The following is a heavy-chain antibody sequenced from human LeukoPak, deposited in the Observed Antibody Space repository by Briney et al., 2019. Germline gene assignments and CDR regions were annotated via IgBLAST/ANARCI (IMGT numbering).Heavy chain of an antibody. Sequence: GGSLRLSCAASGFTFSSYAMSWVRQAPRKGLEWVSAISGSGGSTYYADSVKGRFTISRDNSKNMLYLQMNSLRADDMAVYYCAKEKDIVVVVAATFDYWGQGTLVIVSA. CDR1: GFTFSSYA. V-gene: IGHV3-23*01. J-gene: IGHJ4*02. CDR3: AKEKDIVVVVAATFDY. D-gene: IGHD2-15*01. CDR2: ISGSGGST.